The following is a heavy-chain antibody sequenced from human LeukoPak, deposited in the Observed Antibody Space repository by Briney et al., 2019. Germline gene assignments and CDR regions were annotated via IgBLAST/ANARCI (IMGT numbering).Heavy chain of an antibody. V-gene: IGHV4-34*01. CDR3: ARGRVYDYVWGSYRSNWFDP. CDR1: GGSFSGYY. CDR2: INHSGST. D-gene: IGHD3-16*02. Sequence: SETLSLTCAVYGGSFSGYYWSWIRQPPGKGPEWIGEINHSGSTNYNPSLKSRVTISVDTSKNQFSLKLSSVTAADTAVYYCARGRVYDYVWGSYRSNWFDPWGQGTLVTVSS. J-gene: IGHJ5*02.